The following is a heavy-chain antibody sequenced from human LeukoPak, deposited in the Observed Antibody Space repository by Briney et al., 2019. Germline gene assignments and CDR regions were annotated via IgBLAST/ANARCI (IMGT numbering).Heavy chain of an antibody. Sequence: PSETLSLTCTVSGGSISSHYWSWIRQPPGKGLEWIGYIYNSGSTNYNPSLKSRVTISVDTSKNQFSLKLSSVTAAATAVYYCAGSMIARRGFYYYYYMDGWGKGTSVTVSS. CDR2: IYNSGST. D-gene: IGHD3-22*01. CDR3: AGSMIARRGFYYYYYMDG. V-gene: IGHV4-59*11. CDR1: GGSISSHY. J-gene: IGHJ6*03.